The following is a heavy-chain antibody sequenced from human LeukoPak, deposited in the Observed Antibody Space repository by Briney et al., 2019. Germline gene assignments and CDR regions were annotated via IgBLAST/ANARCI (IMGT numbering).Heavy chain of an antibody. Sequence: GGSLRLSCAASGFTFSSYSMNWVRQAPGKGLEWVSSISSSSSYIYYPDSVKGRFIISRDNSKNTLYLQMGSLRTEDMAVYYCARDGAGSGWYGPDYWGQGTLVTVSS. D-gene: IGHD6-19*01. CDR2: ISSSSSYI. CDR1: GFTFSSYS. V-gene: IGHV3-21*01. J-gene: IGHJ4*02. CDR3: ARDGAGSGWYGPDY.